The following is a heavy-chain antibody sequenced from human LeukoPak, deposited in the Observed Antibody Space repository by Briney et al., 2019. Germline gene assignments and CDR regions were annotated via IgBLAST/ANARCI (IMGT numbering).Heavy chain of an antibody. CDR2: INQDGSEK. CDR1: RFTFSSYW. CDR3: ARKGRYSGLY. V-gene: IGHV3-7*01. D-gene: IGHD5-12*01. J-gene: IGHJ4*02. Sequence: GGSLRLSCAASRFTFSSYWMTWVRQAPGKGLEWVANINQDGSEKYYVDSVKGRFTISRDNAKNSLYLQMNSLRAEDSAVYYCARKGRYSGLYWGQGTLVTVSS.